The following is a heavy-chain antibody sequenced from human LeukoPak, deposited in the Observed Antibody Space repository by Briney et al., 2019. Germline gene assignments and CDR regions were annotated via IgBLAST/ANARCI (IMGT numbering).Heavy chain of an antibody. J-gene: IGHJ4*02. CDR3: AREGSTLGSYGSGSHYNFDY. CDR2: ISTSGTTI. V-gene: IGHV3-48*03. D-gene: IGHD3-10*01. CDR1: GFTFSTHE. Sequence: GGSLRLSCAASGFTFSTHEMHWARQAPGKGLEWLSYISTSGTTIYYADSVEGRSTISRDNARNSLYLQMNSLRAEDTAVYYCAREGSTLGSYGSGSHYNFDYWGQGTLVTVSS.